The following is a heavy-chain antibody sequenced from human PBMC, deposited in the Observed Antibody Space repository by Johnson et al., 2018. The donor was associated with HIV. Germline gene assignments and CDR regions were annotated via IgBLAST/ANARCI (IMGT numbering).Heavy chain of an antibody. CDR3: ARTRHYYEAFDI. Sequence: QVQLVESGGGVVQPGRSLRLSCAASGFTFSSYAMHWVRQAPGKGLEWVAVISYDGSNKYYADSVKGRFTISRDNSKNTLYLQMNSLRAEDRAVYYCARTRHYYEAFDIWGQGTMVTVAS. V-gene: IGHV3-30-3*01. J-gene: IGHJ3*02. D-gene: IGHD3-10*01. CDR1: GFTFSSYA. CDR2: ISYDGSNK.